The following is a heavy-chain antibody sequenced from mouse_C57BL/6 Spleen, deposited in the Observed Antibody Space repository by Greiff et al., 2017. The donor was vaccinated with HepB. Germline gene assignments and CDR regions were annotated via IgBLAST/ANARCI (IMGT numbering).Heavy chain of an antibody. J-gene: IGHJ3*01. CDR1: GFTFSSYG. Sequence: EVHLVESGGDLVKPGGSLKLSCAASGFTFSSYGMSWVRQTPDKRLEWVATISSGGSYTYYPDSVKGRFTISRDNAKNTLYLQMSSLKSEDTAMYYCARPQTAQATFGFAYWGQGTLVTVSA. CDR2: ISSGGSYT. D-gene: IGHD3-2*02. V-gene: IGHV5-6*01. CDR3: ARPQTAQATFGFAY.